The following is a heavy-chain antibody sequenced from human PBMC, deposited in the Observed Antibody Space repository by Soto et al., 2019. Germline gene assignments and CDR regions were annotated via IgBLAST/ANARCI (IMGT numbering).Heavy chain of an antibody. D-gene: IGHD3-22*01. CDR3: ARERYYDSSPD. J-gene: IGHJ4*02. CDR2: IYYSGST. Sequence: QVQLQESGPGLVKPSQTLSLTCTVSGGSISSGDYYWSWIRQPPGKGLEWIGYIYYSGSTYYNPSLKSXXTXSXXTSKNQFSLKLSSVTAADTAVYYCARERYYDSSPDWGQGTLVTVSS. CDR1: GGSISSGDYY. V-gene: IGHV4-30-4*01.